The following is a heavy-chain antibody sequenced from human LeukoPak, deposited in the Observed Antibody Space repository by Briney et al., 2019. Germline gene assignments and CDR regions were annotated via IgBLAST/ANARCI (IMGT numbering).Heavy chain of an antibody. CDR3: ARDRFSGSFSGFDY. D-gene: IGHD1-26*01. J-gene: IGHJ4*02. CDR2: IYTSGSS. CDR1: GGSFSPGY. V-gene: IGHV4-4*07. Sequence: PSETLSLTCTVSGGSFSPGYWSWMPQPAGQGLEWIGRIYTSGSSNYNPSLKSRATMSVDTSKNQISLKLTSVAAADTAVYYCARDRFSGSFSGFDYWAREPWSPSPQ.